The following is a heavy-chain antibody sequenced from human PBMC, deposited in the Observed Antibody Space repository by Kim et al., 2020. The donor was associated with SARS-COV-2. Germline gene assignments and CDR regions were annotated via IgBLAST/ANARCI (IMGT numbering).Heavy chain of an antibody. D-gene: IGHD3-22*01. CDR3: ARASPYYYDSSGYYS. J-gene: IGHJ4*02. CDR1: GGTFSSYA. CDR2: IIPIFGTA. Sequence: SVKVSCKASGGTFSSYAISWVRQAPGQGLEWMGGIIPIFGTANYAQKFQGRVTITADESTSTAYMELSSLRSEDTAVYYCARASPYYYDSSGYYSWGQGTLVTVSS. V-gene: IGHV1-69*13.